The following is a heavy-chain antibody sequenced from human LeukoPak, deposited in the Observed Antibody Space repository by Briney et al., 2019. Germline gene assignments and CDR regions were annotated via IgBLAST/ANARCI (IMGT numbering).Heavy chain of an antibody. CDR1: GFTFGTYA. D-gene: IGHD4-11*01. Sequence: GVLLRFSCAASGFTFGTYAMKWVRQAPGRGLGWASSISRSGRDIYYADSVRSRFTISRDNARDSLYLQMNSLRVEDTAVYYCARGDASLQRNDALDIWGQGTMVTVSS. CDR3: ARGDASLQRNDALDI. V-gene: IGHV3-21*01. J-gene: IGHJ3*02. CDR2: ISRSGRDI.